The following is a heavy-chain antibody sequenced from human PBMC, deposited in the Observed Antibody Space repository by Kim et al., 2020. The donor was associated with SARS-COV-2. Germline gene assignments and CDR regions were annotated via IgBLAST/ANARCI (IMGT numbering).Heavy chain of an antibody. V-gene: IGHV1-18*01. CDR3: VRTYLDAFDI. D-gene: IGHD3-22*01. Sequence: NTNYPRRRQGRVTMTTDRSTSTAYMELRSLRSDDTAVYYCVRTYLDAFDIWGQGTMVTVSS. J-gene: IGHJ3*02. CDR2: NT.